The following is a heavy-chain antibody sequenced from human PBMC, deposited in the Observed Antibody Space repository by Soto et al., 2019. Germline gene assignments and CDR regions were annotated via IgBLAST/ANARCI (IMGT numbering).Heavy chain of an antibody. J-gene: IGHJ6*02. V-gene: IGHV1-18*01. Sequence: ASVKVSCKASGYTFASYAISWMRQAPGQGLEWMGWISAYNGNTNYAQKLQGRVTMTTDTSTSTAYMELRSLRSDDTAVYYCARDPLGYYSGMDVWGQGTTVTVSS. CDR1: GYTFASYA. CDR3: ARDPLGYYSGMDV. CDR2: ISAYNGNT.